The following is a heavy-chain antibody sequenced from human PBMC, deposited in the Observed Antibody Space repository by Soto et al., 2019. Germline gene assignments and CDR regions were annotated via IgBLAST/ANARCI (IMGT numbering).Heavy chain of an antibody. D-gene: IGHD2-15*01. J-gene: IGHJ4*02. Sequence: GSLRLSCAASGFTFGSYAMSWVRQAPGKGLEWVSSISALGGDTYYADSVRGRFTITRDNSKNTLYLHINSLRAEDTALYYCAKSKSSYLYYFDHWGQGTPVTVSS. CDR3: AKSKSSYLYYFDH. CDR2: ISALGGDT. V-gene: IGHV3-23*01. CDR1: GFTFGSYA.